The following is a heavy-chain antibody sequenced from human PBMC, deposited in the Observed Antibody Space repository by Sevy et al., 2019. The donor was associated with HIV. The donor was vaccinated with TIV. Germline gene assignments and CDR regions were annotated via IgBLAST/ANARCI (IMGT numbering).Heavy chain of an antibody. V-gene: IGHV3-23*01. D-gene: IGHD3-10*01. CDR3: AKVLNPRTSYYGSGSYSKPYYFDY. CDR2: ISGSGGST. Sequence: GGSLRLSCAASGFTFSSYAMSWVRQAPGKGLEWVSAISGSGGSTYYADSVKGRFTIPRDNSKNTLYLQMNSLRAEDTAVYYCAKVLNPRTSYYGSGSYSKPYYFDYWGQGTLVTVSS. CDR1: GFTFSSYA. J-gene: IGHJ4*02.